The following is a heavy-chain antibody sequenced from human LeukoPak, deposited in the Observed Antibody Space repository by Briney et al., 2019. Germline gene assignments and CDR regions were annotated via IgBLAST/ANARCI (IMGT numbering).Heavy chain of an antibody. D-gene: IGHD2-15*01. J-gene: IGHJ4*02. V-gene: IGHV4-38-2*02. CDR3: ARDLNCSGGSCYSDY. CDR2: IYHSGST. Sequence: SETLSLTCAVSGGSISSGYYWGWIRQPPGKGLEWIGSIYHSGSTYYNPSLKSRVTISVDTSKNQFSLKLSSVTAADTAVYYCARDLNCSGGSCYSDYWGQGTLVTVSS. CDR1: GGSISSGYY.